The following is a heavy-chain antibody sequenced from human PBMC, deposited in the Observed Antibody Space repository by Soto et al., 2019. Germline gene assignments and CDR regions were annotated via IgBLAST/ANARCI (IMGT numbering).Heavy chain of an antibody. J-gene: IGHJ4*02. CDR3: TRHPVLRYFDWPFFDD. V-gene: IGHV4-39*01. D-gene: IGHD3-9*01. Sequence: SETLSLTCTVSGDSIISNSYCWSWIRQPPGKGLEWIGSIYFSGSTYYNPSLKSRVTISVDTSKNQFSLELSSVTAADTAEYYCTRHPVLRYFDWPFFDDWGQGTLVTVSS. CDR1: GDSIISNSYC. CDR2: IYFSGST.